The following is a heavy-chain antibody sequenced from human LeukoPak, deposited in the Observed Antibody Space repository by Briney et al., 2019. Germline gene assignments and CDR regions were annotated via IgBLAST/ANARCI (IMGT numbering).Heavy chain of an antibody. CDR2: IIPIFGTA. V-gene: IGHV1-69*06. CDR1: GGTLSSYA. Sequence: SVKVSCKASGGTLSSYAISWVRQAPGQGLEWMGGIIPIFGTANYAQKFQGRVTITADKSTSTAYMELSSLRSEDTAVYYCARDSSGWYYFDYWGQGTLVTVSS. D-gene: IGHD6-19*01. J-gene: IGHJ4*02. CDR3: ARDSSGWYYFDY.